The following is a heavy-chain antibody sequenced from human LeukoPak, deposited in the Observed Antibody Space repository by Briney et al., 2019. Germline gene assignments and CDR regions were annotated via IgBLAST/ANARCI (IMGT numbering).Heavy chain of an antibody. D-gene: IGHD7-27*01. CDR3: AKGTGRYYYYYGMDV. V-gene: IGHV3-9*01. Sequence: GRSLRLFCAASGFTFDEYAMYWGRQAPGKGLEWVSGITWNSAAIGYADSVKGRFTISRDNAKNSLYLQMNSLRAEDTALYYCAKGTGRYYYYYGMDVWGQGTAVTVSS. CDR2: ITWNSAAI. CDR1: GFTFDEYA. J-gene: IGHJ6*02.